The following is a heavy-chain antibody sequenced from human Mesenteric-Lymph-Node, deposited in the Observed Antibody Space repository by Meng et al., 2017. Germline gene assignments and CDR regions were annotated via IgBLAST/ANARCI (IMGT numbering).Heavy chain of an antibody. D-gene: IGHD1-20*01. V-gene: IGHV1-69*06. CDR1: GYSFTGYY. CDR3: ARIGITGTLGYFDY. CDR2: IIPIFGTA. J-gene: IGHJ4*02. Sequence: SVKVSCKASGYSFTGYYIYWVRQAPGQGLEWMGGIIPIFGTANYAQKFQGRVTITADKSTSTAYMELSSLRSEDTAVYYCARIGITGTLGYFDYWGQGTLVTVSS.